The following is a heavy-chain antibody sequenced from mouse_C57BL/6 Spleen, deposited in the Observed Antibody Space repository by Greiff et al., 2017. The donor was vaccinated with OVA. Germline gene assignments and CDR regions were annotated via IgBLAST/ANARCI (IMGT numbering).Heavy chain of an antibody. CDR3: ARRGRSITTAFDY. CDR2: IDPSDSYT. D-gene: IGHD1-1*01. CDR1: GYTFTSYW. Sequence: VQLQESGAELVMPGASVKLSCKASGYTFTSYWMHWVKQRPGQGLEWIGEIDPSDSYTNYNQKFKGKSTLTVDKSSSTAYMQLSSLTSEDSAVYYCARRGRSITTAFDYWGQGTTLTVSS. V-gene: IGHV1-69*01. J-gene: IGHJ2*01.